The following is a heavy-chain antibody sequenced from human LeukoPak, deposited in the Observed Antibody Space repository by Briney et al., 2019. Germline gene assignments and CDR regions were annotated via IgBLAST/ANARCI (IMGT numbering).Heavy chain of an antibody. J-gene: IGHJ5*02. CDR2: INPNSGGT. CDR3: ARDRAYYDSSGPTA. CDR1: GYTFTGYY. Sequence: GASVKVSCKASGYTFTGYYMHWVRQAPGQGLEWMGWINPNSGGTNYAQKFQGRVTMTRDTSISTAYMELSRLRSDDTAVYYCARDRAYYDSSGPTAWGQGTLVTVSS. D-gene: IGHD3-22*01. V-gene: IGHV1-2*02.